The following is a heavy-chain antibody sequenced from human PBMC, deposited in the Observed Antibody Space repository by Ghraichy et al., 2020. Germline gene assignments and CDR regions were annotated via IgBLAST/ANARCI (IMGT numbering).Heavy chain of an antibody. V-gene: IGHV3-48*02. Sequence: GGSLRLSCAASGFTFSSYAMDWVRQAPGKGLEWLSYITSSGTTIYYADSVKGRFTISRDNAKNSLYLQMSSLRDEDTAVYYCAREGGNYCSGSSCSRDFDYWGQGTLVTVSS. J-gene: IGHJ4*02. CDR3: AREGGNYCSGSSCSRDFDY. D-gene: IGHD2-15*01. CDR2: ITSSGTTI. CDR1: GFTFSSYA.